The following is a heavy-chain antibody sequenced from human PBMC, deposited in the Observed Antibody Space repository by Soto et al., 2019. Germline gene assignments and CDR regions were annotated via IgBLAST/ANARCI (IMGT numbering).Heavy chain of an antibody. CDR2: ISGSDGST. CDR3: ARRSSSAYFDY. D-gene: IGHD6-13*01. CDR1: GFTFSSYA. V-gene: IGHV3-23*01. Sequence: EVQLLESGGGLVQPGGSLRLSCAASGFTFSSYAMNWVRPAPGKGLEWVSGISGSDGSTYYADSVKGRFTISRDNSKNTLNLPMNSLRAEDTAVYYCARRSSSAYFDYWGQGTLVTVSS. J-gene: IGHJ4*02.